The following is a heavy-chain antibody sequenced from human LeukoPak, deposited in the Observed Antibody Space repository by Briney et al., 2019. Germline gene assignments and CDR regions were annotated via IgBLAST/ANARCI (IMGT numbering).Heavy chain of an antibody. CDR2: IIPIFGTA. Sequence: SVKVSCKASGGTFSSYAISWVRQAPGQGLEWMGRIIPIFGTANYAQKFQGRVTITTDESTSTAYMGLSSLRSEDTAVYYCARDCSSTSCYAGLVDYWGQGTLVTVSS. V-gene: IGHV1-69*05. CDR1: GGTFSSYA. CDR3: ARDCSSTSCYAGLVDY. J-gene: IGHJ4*02. D-gene: IGHD2-2*01.